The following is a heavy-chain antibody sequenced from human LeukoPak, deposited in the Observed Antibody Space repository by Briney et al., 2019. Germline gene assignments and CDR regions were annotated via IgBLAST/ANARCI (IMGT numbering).Heavy chain of an antibody. CDR3: ARGAYFYGSGINWFDP. V-gene: IGHV4-38-2*02. Sequence: SETLSLTCNVFGYSISSAYSWGWIRQPPGKGLEWIGSLYHGGSTYYNPSLKSRVTISVDTSKNQFSLKLSSVTAADTAVYYCARGAYFYGSGINWFDPWGQGTLITVSS. D-gene: IGHD3-10*01. J-gene: IGHJ5*02. CDR1: GYSISSAYS. CDR2: LYHGGST.